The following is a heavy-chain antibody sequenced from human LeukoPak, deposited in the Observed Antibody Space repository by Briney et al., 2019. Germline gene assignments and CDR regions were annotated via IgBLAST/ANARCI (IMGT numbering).Heavy chain of an antibody. Sequence: SETLSLTCAVYGGSFSGYYWSWIRQPPGKGLEWIGEINHSGSTNYNPSLKSRVTISVDTSKNQSSLKLSSVTAADTAVYYCARGRSRRYYYDSSGYYLRYYFDYWGQGTLVTVSS. CDR1: GGSFSGYY. CDR3: ARGRSRRYYYDSSGYYLRYYFDY. J-gene: IGHJ4*02. V-gene: IGHV4-34*01. CDR2: INHSGST. D-gene: IGHD3-22*01.